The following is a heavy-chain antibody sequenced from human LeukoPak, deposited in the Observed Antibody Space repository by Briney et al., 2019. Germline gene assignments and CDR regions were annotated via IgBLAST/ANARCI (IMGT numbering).Heavy chain of an antibody. CDR3: ARDLGVAGAYYYYYYMDV. J-gene: IGHJ6*03. Sequence: PGGSLRLSCAASGFSFNNYWMSWVRQAPGKGLEWVANIKQDGSEKYYVDSVKGRFTISRDNAKNSLFLQMNSLRVEDTAVYYCARDLGVAGAYYYYYYMDVWGKGTTVTVSS. CDR1: GFSFNNYW. V-gene: IGHV3-7*01. D-gene: IGHD6-19*01. CDR2: IKQDGSEK.